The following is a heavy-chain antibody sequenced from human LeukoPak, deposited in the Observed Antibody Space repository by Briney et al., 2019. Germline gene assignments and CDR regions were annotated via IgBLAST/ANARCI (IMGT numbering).Heavy chain of an antibody. Sequence: GGSLRLSCAASGFTFSSNSMNWVRQAPGKGPEWVSYISSSSSTTYYADSVKGRFTISRDNAKNSLYLQMNSLRAEDTAVYYCARSYCSGGTCYNYYYYYMDVWGKGTTVTVSS. J-gene: IGHJ6*03. D-gene: IGHD2-15*01. CDR1: GFTFSSNS. V-gene: IGHV3-48*04. CDR2: ISSSSSTT. CDR3: ARSYCSGGTCYNYYYYYMDV.